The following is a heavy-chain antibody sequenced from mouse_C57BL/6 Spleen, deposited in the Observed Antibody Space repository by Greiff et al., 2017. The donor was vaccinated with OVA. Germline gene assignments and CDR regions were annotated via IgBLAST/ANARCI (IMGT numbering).Heavy chain of an antibody. V-gene: IGHV5-17*01. CDR2: ISSGSSTI. CDR3: AREDYYGSSYFDY. D-gene: IGHD1-1*01. J-gene: IGHJ2*01. Sequence: EVQRVESGGGLVKPGGSLKLSCAASGFTFSDYGMHWVRQAPEKGLEWVAYISSGSSTIYYADTVKGRFTISRDNAKNTLFLQMTSLRSEDTAMYYCAREDYYGSSYFDYWGQGTTRTVSS. CDR1: GFTFSDYG.